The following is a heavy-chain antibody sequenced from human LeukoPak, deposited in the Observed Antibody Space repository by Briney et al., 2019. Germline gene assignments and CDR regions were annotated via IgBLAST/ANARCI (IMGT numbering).Heavy chain of an antibody. D-gene: IGHD3-10*01. V-gene: IGHV4-4*07. Sequence: SETLSLTCTVPGGSISSYYWSWIRQPAGKGLEWIGRIYTSGSTNYNPSLKSRVTMSVDTSKNQFSLKLSSVTAADTAVYYCARDLYGSGSYSNYYYYYMDVWGKGTTVTISS. CDR2: IYTSGST. J-gene: IGHJ6*03. CDR3: ARDLYGSGSYSNYYYYYMDV. CDR1: GGSISSYY.